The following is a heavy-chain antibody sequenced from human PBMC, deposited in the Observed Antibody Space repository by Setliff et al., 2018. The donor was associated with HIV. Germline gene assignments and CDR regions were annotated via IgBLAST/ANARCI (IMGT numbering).Heavy chain of an antibody. D-gene: IGHD1-26*01. CDR3: EAATVGETGYYGIDV. Sequence: SETLSLTCSVSGASISSNSYYWGWIRQPPGKGLEWVGSIYYNGNTFYNSSLSSRVTMSLDTSKNQFYLKLNFVTAADTAVYYCEAATVGETGYYGIDVWGPGTTVTVSS. CDR1: GASISSNSYY. J-gene: IGHJ6*02. CDR2: IYYNGNT. V-gene: IGHV4-39*07.